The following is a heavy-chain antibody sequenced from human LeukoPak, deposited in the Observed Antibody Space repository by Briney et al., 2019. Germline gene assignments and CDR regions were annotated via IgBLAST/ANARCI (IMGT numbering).Heavy chain of an antibody. Sequence: GRSLRLSCAASGFTFSSYGMHWVRQAPGKGLEWVAVIWYDGSNKYYADSVKGRFTISRDNSKNTLYLQMNSLRAEDTAVYYCAKGSSRIAVELVGPHYWGQGTLVTVSS. CDR1: GFTFSSYG. V-gene: IGHV3-33*06. CDR3: AKGSSRIAVELVGPHY. J-gene: IGHJ4*02. CDR2: IWYDGSNK. D-gene: IGHD6-19*01.